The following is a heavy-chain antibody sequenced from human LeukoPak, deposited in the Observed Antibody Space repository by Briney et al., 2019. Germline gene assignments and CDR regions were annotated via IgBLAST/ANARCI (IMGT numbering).Heavy chain of an antibody. CDR3: ARGLDASMETAYDY. D-gene: IGHD5-18*01. CDR2: IIPISGTS. V-gene: IGHV1-69*05. CDR1: GGSFNAYA. Sequence: GASVKVSCKASGGSFNAYAISWVRQAPGQGLEWMGGIIPISGTSNYAQKLQGRVTISTDESTSTAYMEVSSLRSEDTAIYYCARGLDASMETAYDYWGQGTLVTVSS. J-gene: IGHJ4*02.